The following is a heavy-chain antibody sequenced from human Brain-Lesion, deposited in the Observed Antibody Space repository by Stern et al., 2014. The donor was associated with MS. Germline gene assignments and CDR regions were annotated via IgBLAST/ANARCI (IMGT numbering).Heavy chain of an antibody. D-gene: IGHD6-13*01. V-gene: IGHV1-24*01. CDR2: FDPEDGES. CDR1: GYTLPELS. Sequence: VQLEESGAEVKKPGASVKVSCKVSGYTLPELSMHWVRQAPGKGLEWMGGFDPEDGESIYEQKFQGRVTMTEDTSTDTAYMELSSLRSEDTAIYYCATDLQQPLVDTFDIWGQGTMVTVSS. CDR3: ATDLQQPLVDTFDI. J-gene: IGHJ3*02.